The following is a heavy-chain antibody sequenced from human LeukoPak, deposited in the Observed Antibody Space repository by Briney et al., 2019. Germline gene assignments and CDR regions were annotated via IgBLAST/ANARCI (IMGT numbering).Heavy chain of an antibody. Sequence: GGSLRLSCAASGFTFSSYGMHWVRQAPGKGLEWVAVISYDGSNKYYADSVKGRFTISRDNSKNTLYLQMNSLRAEDTAVYYCARDWVGGYCSSTSCEGIVDYWGQGTLVTVSS. J-gene: IGHJ4*02. V-gene: IGHV3-30*03. D-gene: IGHD2-2*01. CDR2: ISYDGSNK. CDR1: GFTFSSYG. CDR3: ARDWVGGYCSSTSCEGIVDY.